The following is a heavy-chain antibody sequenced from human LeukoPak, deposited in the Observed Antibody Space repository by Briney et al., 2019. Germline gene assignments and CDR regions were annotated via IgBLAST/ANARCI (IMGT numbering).Heavy chain of an antibody. J-gene: IGHJ4*02. CDR2: LYTNGST. V-gene: IGHV4-4*09. CDR1: GASITFYH. Sequence: SETLSLTCTVSGASITFYHWSWIRQPPGKGLEWIGFLYTNGSTNCNPSLKSRVTISADMSKNQFSLKLSSVTAADTAVYYCARHGGSPRILYYNFDYWGQGTLVTVSS. CDR3: ARHGGSPRILYYNFDY. D-gene: IGHD2-8*01.